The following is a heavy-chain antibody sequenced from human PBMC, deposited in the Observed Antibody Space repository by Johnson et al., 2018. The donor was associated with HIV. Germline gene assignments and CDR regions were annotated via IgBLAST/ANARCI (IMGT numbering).Heavy chain of an antibody. D-gene: IGHD2-21*02. CDR2: IRYDGSNK. CDR1: GFTFSSYG. Sequence: QMQLVESGGGVVQPGGSLRLSCAASGFTFSSYGMHWVRQAPGKGLEWVAFIRYDGSNKYYADSVKGRFTISRDNSKNTLYLQMNSLRAEDTAVYYCAKDHIVVVTDKDAFDIWGQGTMVTVSS. J-gene: IGHJ3*02. V-gene: IGHV3-30*02. CDR3: AKDHIVVVTDKDAFDI.